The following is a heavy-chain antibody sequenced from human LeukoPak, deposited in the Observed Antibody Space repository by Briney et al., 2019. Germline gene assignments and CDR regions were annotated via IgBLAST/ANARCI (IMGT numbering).Heavy chain of an antibody. CDR3: ARDAYYYGSGSPYYFDY. V-gene: IGHV4-4*07. CDR1: GGSISSYY. J-gene: IGHJ4*02. D-gene: IGHD3-10*01. Sequence: SATLSLTCTVSGGSISSYYWSWIRQPAGKGLEWIGRIYTSGSTNYNPSLKSRVTMSVDTSKNQFSLKLSSVTAADTAEYYCARDAYYYGSGSPYYFDYWGQGTLVTVSS. CDR2: IYTSGST.